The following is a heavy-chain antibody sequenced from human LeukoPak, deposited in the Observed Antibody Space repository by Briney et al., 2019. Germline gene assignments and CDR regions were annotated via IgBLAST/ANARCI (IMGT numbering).Heavy chain of an antibody. CDR3: ARVEGNYYDSSGYYAGPNWFDP. CDR1: GYTFTGYY. J-gene: IGHJ5*02. D-gene: IGHD3-22*01. Sequence: GASVKVSCKASGYTFTGYYMHWVRQAPGQGLEWMGWINPNSGGTNYAQKFQGRVTITADESTSTAYMELSSLRSEDTAVYYCARVEGNYYDSSGYYAGPNWFDPWGQGTLVTVSS. CDR2: INPNSGGT. V-gene: IGHV1-2*02.